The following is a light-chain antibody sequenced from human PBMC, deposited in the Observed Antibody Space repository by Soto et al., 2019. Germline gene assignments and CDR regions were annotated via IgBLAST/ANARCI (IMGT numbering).Light chain of an antibody. CDR1: QSISNY. CDR3: QQSYSTPRT. J-gene: IGKJ1*01. CDR2: AAS. Sequence: DIQMTQSPSSLSASVGDRVTIACRASQSISNYLNWYQQKPGKAPQLLIFAASSLHSGVPSRFTGSGSGTDFTLTISSLQPEDFATYYCQQSYSTPRTFGQGTKVEIK. V-gene: IGKV1-39*01.